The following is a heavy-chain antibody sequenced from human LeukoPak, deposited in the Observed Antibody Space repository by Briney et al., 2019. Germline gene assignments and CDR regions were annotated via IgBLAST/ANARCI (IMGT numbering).Heavy chain of an antibody. V-gene: IGHV4-39*01. J-gene: IGHJ4*02. CDR3: ARSLGATTFPSFDY. Sequence: SETLSLTCTVSGGSISSSSYYWGWIRQPPGKGREWIGRIYYSGSTYYNPSLKSRVTISVATSKTQFSLKLTSVTAAETAVYYCARSLGATTFPSFDYWGQGTLVTVSS. CDR1: GGSISSSSYY. CDR2: IYYSGST. D-gene: IGHD1-26*01.